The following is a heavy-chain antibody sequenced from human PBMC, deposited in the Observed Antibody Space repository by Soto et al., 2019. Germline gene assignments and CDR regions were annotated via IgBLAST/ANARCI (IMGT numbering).Heavy chain of an antibody. J-gene: IGHJ4*02. CDR1: GFTFNTYA. CDR2: ISGSGGST. D-gene: IGHD2-2*01. CDR3: AKDMPLTTDNARGIFDC. Sequence: EVQLLESGGNLVQPGGSLRLSCAASGFTFNTYAMIWVRQAPGKGLEWVSAISGSGGSTYYTDSVKGRFIISRDNSKNTLFLQMNGLRAEDSAVYYCAKDMPLTTDNARGIFDCWGQGTLVTVSS. V-gene: IGHV3-23*01.